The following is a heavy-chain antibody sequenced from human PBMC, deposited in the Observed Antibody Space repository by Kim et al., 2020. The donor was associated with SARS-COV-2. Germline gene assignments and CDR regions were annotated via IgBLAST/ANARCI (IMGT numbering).Heavy chain of an antibody. CDR2: ISGGPGTT. D-gene: IGHD2-15*01. Sequence: GGSLRLSCAASGFIFSSYAMNWVRQAPGKGLEWVSTISGGPGTTYYADSVKGRFTIARDNSKNTIFLQMKSLRAEDTAIYYCAKSGGYCSDGTCYPNWFDSWGQEPWSPSPQ. CDR3: AKSGGYCSDGTCYPNWFDS. CDR1: GFIFSSYA. J-gene: IGHJ5*01. V-gene: IGHV3-23*01.